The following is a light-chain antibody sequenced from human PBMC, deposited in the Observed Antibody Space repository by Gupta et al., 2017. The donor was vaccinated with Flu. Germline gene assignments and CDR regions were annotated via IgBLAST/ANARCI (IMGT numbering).Light chain of an antibody. CDR3: ASYRDYDTWV. V-gene: IGLV2-14*01. Sequence: QSALTQPASVSGSPGQLMTISCTGTSGDVGTYNFVSWYQQHPGKAPKLMIYEVTNRPSGVSGRFSGSKSGNTASLTISGLQPEDEADYYCASYRDYDTWVFGGGTKVAVL. CDR1: SGDVGTYNF. J-gene: IGLJ3*02. CDR2: EVT.